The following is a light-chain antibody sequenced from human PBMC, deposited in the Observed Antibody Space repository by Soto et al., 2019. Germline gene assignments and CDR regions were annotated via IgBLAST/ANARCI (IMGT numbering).Light chain of an antibody. CDR3: EQYGSSPPSIT. J-gene: IGKJ5*01. V-gene: IGKV3-20*01. CDR2: GTS. Sequence: EIVLTQSPDTLSLSPGERPTAPSRPIRIVSRSNLAWYQHKPGQAPRLLIYGTSNRATGIPDRFIGSGSGTDLTLTISSLEPEDFAVYYCEQYGSSPPSITFGQGTRLEIK. CDR1: RIVSRSN.